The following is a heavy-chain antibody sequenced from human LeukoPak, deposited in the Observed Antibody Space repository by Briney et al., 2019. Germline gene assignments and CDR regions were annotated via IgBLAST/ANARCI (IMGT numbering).Heavy chain of an antibody. D-gene: IGHD4-11*01. V-gene: IGHV1-2*02. CDR3: ARWMTTVITPDY. Sequence: ASVKVPCKASGYTFTGYFMHWVRQAPGQGLEWMGWINPNTGDTNYAQKFLGRVTMTRDTSISTAYMELSRLRSDDTAVYYCARWMTTVITPDYWGQGTLVTVSS. CDR1: GYTFTGYF. J-gene: IGHJ4*02. CDR2: INPNTGDT.